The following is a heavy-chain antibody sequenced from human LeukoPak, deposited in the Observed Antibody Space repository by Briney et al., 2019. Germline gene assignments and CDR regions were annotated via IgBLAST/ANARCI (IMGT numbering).Heavy chain of an antibody. D-gene: IGHD3-10*01. CDR1: GGSISSYY. CDR2: IYYSGST. V-gene: IGHV4-59*12. J-gene: IGHJ4*02. CDR3: ASHMVRGVITGHNFDY. Sequence: SETLSLTCTVSGGSISSYYWSWIRQPPGKGLEWIGYIYYSGSTYYNPSLKSRVTISVDTSKNQFSLKLSSVTAADTAVYYCASHMVRGVITGHNFDYWGQGTLVTVSS.